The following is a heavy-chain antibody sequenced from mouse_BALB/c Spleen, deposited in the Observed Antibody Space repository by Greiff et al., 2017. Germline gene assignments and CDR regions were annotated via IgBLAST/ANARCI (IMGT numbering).Heavy chain of an antibody. CDR1: GYTFTDYA. V-gene: IGHV1-67*01. Sequence: QVQLKESGPELVRPGVSVKISCKGSGYTFTDYAMHWVKQSHAKSLEWIGVISTYYGNTNYNQKFKGKATMTVDKSSSTAYMELARLTSEDSAIYYCARGGNYPFDYWGQGTTLTVSS. J-gene: IGHJ2*01. CDR2: ISTYYGNT. CDR3: ARGGNYPFDY. D-gene: IGHD2-1*01.